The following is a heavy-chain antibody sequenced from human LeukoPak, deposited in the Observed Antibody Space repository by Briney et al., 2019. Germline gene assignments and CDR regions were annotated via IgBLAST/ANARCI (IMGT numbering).Heavy chain of an antibody. CDR2: IYYSGST. Sequence: SETLSLTCTVSGGSLSSYYWSWIRQPPGKGLEWIGYIYYSGSTNYNPSLKSRVTISVDTSKNQFSLKLSSVAAADTAVYYCASGEMATILDYWGQGTLVTVSS. D-gene: IGHD5-12*01. J-gene: IGHJ4*02. CDR1: GGSLSSYY. V-gene: IGHV4-59*01. CDR3: ASGEMATILDY.